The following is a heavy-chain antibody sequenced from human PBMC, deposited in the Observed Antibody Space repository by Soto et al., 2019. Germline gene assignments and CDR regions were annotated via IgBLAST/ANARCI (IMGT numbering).Heavy chain of an antibody. D-gene: IGHD1-20*01. Sequence: QVQLQESGPGLVKPSETLSLTCTVTGASISGYYWSWIRKSAGKGLEWIGRIYATGTTDYNPSLKSRVMMSVDTAKKQLSLKLRSLTAAATAGFYCVKYITNTLRDWFDTWGQG. J-gene: IGHJ5*02. V-gene: IGHV4-4*07. CDR1: GASISGYY. CDR2: IYATGTT. CDR3: VKYITNTLRDWFDT.